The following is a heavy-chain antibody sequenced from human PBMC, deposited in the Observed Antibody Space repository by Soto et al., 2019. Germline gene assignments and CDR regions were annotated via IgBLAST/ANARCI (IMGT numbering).Heavy chain of an antibody. D-gene: IGHD3-22*01. CDR3: ASTRPHYYYDSSGYIKG. CDR2: ISSSSSYI. J-gene: IGHJ4*02. V-gene: IGHV3-21*01. CDR1: GFTFSSYS. Sequence: EVQLVESGGGLVKPGGSLRLSCAASGFTFSSYSMNWVRQAPGKGLEWVSSISSSSSYIYYADSVKGRFTISRDNAKNSLYLQMNSLRAEDTAVYYCASTRPHYYYDSSGYIKGWGQGTLVTVSS.